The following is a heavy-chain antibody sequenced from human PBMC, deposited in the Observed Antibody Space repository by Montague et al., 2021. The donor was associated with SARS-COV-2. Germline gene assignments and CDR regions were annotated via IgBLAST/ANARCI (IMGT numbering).Heavy chain of an antibody. V-gene: IGHV2-5*01. Sequence: PALVKPTQTLTLTCTFSGFSLISDGAGVGWIRQPPGKALEWLALIFWNDDKRYNSSLKNRLTVTKDTSKNQVVLTMTNMDPLDTGTYYCARSLLFSSLGDMDAWGKGTLVTVAS. CDR2: IFWNDDK. J-gene: IGHJ5*02. CDR3: ARSLLFSSLGDMDA. CDR1: GFSLISDGAG. D-gene: IGHD7-27*01.